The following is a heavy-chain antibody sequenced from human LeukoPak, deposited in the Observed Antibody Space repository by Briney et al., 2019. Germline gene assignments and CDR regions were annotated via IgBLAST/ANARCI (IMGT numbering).Heavy chain of an antibody. J-gene: IGHJ4*02. D-gene: IGHD1-26*01. CDR1: GFTFSSYW. CDR3: ARDTVGVTDY. CDR2: IKPDGSEK. V-gene: IGHV3-7*01. Sequence: GGSLRLSCSASGFTFSSYWMSWVRQAPGKGLEWVTNIKPDGSEKYYVDSVKGRFTISRDNAKNSLYLQMNSLRAEDTALYYCARDTVGVTDYWDQGTLVTVSS.